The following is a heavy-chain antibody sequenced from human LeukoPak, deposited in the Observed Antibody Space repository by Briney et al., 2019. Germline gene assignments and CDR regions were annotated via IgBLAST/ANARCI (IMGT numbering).Heavy chain of an antibody. Sequence: GGSLRLSCATSGFTYSSCVMAWVRQAPGKGLEWVSSISGSGGSTYYADSVKGRFAISRDNSMNTLYLQMNSLTAEDTAVYYCAKRHCSSTHCYAFDYWGQGTLVTVSS. CDR3: AKRHCSSTHCYAFDY. V-gene: IGHV3-23*01. CDR2: ISGSGGST. J-gene: IGHJ4*02. D-gene: IGHD2-2*01. CDR1: GFTYSSCV.